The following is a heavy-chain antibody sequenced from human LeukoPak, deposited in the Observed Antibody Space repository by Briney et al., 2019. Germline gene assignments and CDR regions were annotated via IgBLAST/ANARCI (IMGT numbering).Heavy chain of an antibody. Sequence: PGGSLRLSCEASGLSFTNAWLSWVRQAPGKGLEWVARIKGKPDGATTDYAAPVKGRFTISRDDSKNTLYLQMSSLETEDTAVYYCTTCYGGTRDSWGQGTLVTVSS. CDR1: GLSFTNAW. CDR2: IKGKPDGATT. V-gene: IGHV3-15*01. CDR3: TTCYGGTRDS. D-gene: IGHD4/OR15-4a*01. J-gene: IGHJ4*02.